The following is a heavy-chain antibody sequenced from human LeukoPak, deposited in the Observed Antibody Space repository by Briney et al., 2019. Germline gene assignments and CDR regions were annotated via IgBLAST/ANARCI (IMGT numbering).Heavy chain of an antibody. J-gene: IGHJ4*02. CDR3: ARDSSGRSGSMDY. Sequence: ASVTVSCKASGYTLTSYYMHWVRQAPGQGLEWMGIINPSGGSTNYAQKFQGRVTMTRDTSTTTVYMEVSSLRSEDTAVYYCARDSSGRSGSMDYWGQGTLVTVSS. V-gene: IGHV1-46*01. CDR2: INPSGGST. CDR1: GYTLTSYY. D-gene: IGHD3-22*01.